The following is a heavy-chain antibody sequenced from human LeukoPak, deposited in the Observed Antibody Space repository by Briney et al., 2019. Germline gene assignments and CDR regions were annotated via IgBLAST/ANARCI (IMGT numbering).Heavy chain of an antibody. CDR3: ARGNKWSRHIRNYYYYMDV. CDR2: ISGSGGST. V-gene: IGHV3-23*01. J-gene: IGHJ6*03. Sequence: GGSLRLSCAASGFTFSSYAMSWVRQAPGKGLEWVSAISGSGGSTYYADSVKGRFTISRDNSKNTLYLQMNSLRAEDTAVYYCARGNKWSRHIRNYYYYMDVWGKGTTVTVSS. D-gene: IGHD2-15*01. CDR1: GFTFSSYA.